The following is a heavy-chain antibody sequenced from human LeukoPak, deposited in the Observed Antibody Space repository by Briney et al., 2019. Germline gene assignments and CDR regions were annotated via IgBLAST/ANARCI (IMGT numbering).Heavy chain of an antibody. J-gene: IGHJ4*02. CDR1: GFTFSSFS. CDR3: ARDPNRLADYGGDYFDH. Sequence: PGGSLRLSCAASGFTFSSFSMHWVRQAPGNGLEWVAVISNDGSHRYYADSVKGRFTISRDNSKNTLSLEMNTLRPEDTALFYCARDPNRLADYGGDYFDHWGQATLVTVSS. CDR2: ISNDGSHR. D-gene: IGHD4-23*01. V-gene: IGHV3-30*04.